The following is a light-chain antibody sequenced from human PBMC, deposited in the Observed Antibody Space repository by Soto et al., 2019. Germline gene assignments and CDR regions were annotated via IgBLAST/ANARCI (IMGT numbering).Light chain of an antibody. V-gene: IGKV4-1*01. J-gene: IGKJ4*01. CDR1: QGVLYSSNHQNY. CDR3: QQYYTTPLT. CDR2: WAS. Sequence: DIVMTQSPDSLAVSLGERATINCKSSQGVLYSSNHQNYLAWYHQKPGQPPQLLIYWASTRESGVPDRFSGSGSGTDFTLTISSLQAEDVAVYYCQQYYTTPLTFGGGTKV.